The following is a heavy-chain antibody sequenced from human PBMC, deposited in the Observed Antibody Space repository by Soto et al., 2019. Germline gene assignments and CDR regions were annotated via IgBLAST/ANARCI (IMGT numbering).Heavy chain of an antibody. J-gene: IGHJ3*02. CDR3: ARVWGGAFDI. CDR2: IYYSGST. Sequence: PSETLSLTCTVSGGSISSYYWSWIRQPPGKGLEWIGYIYYSGSTNYNPSLKSRVTISVDTSKNQFSLKLSSVTAADTAVYYCARVWGGAFDIWDQGTMVTVSS. V-gene: IGHV4-59*01. D-gene: IGHD3-10*01. CDR1: GGSISSYY.